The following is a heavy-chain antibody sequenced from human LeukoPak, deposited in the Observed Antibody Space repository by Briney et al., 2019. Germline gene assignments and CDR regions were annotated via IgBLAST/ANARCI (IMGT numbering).Heavy chain of an antibody. J-gene: IGHJ4*02. Sequence: ASVKVSCKASGYTFTGYYMHWVRQAPGQGLEWMGWINPNSGGTNYAQKFQGWVTMTRDTSISTAYMELSSLRSEDTAVYYCARGPPLLWFGELLPNDDYWGQGTLVTVSS. D-gene: IGHD3-10*01. CDR3: ARGPPLLWFGELLPNDDY. V-gene: IGHV1-2*04. CDR1: GYTFTGYY. CDR2: INPNSGGT.